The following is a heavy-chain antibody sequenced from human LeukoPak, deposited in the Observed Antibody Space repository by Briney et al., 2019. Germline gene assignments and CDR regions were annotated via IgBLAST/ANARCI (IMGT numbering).Heavy chain of an antibody. J-gene: IGHJ4*02. Sequence: GGSLRLSCAASGFTFSSYWMHWVRQAPGKGPVWVSRINNDGSGTTYADSVKGRFTISRDDAKNTLYLQMNSLRAEGTAVYYCAKDWDDSGYTDYWGQGTLVTVSS. CDR2: INNDGSGT. V-gene: IGHV3-74*01. CDR3: AKDWDDSGYTDY. D-gene: IGHD3-22*01. CDR1: GFTFSSYW.